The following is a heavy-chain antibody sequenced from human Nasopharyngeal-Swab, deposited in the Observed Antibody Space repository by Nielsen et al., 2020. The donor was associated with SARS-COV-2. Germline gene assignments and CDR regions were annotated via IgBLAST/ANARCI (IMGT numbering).Heavy chain of an antibody. D-gene: IGHD5-18*01. V-gene: IGHV4-34*01. Sequence: SETLSLTCDVYGGSFSGYYWSWIRQHPGKGLEWIGEINHSGSTNYNPSLKSRVTISVDTSKNQFSLKLSSVTAADTAVYYCAIPRGYSYGYSPPRYWGQGTLVTVSS. CDR2: INHSGST. CDR1: GGSFSGYY. J-gene: IGHJ4*02. CDR3: AIPRGYSYGYSPPRY.